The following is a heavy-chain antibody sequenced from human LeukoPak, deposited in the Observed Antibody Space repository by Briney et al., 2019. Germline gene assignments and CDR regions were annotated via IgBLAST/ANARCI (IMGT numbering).Heavy chain of an antibody. V-gene: IGHV4-34*01. CDR1: RGSLSGSY. CDR2: INHSGST. CDR3: ARDQAYYYGSGRRKFDY. Sequence: ETLSQTCAVHRGSLSGSYWSSIRQPPGKGLEWIEQINHSGSTNYNPPLKSRVTISVDTSKDQFSLKLSSVTAADTAVYYCARDQAYYYGSGRRKFDYWGQGTLVTVPS. D-gene: IGHD3-10*01. J-gene: IGHJ4*02.